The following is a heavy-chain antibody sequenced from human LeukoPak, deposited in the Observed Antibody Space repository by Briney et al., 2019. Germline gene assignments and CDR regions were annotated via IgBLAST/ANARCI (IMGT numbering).Heavy chain of an antibody. J-gene: IGHJ3*02. V-gene: IGHV4-59*01. CDR3: ARLRYFDPGAFDI. CDR2: IHYSGST. CDR1: GGSISSYY. Sequence: SETLSLTCTVSGGSISSYYWSWIRQPPGEGLEWIGYIHYSGSTNYNPSLKSRVTISADTSKNQFSLKLNSVTAADTAVYYCARLRYFDPGAFDIWGQGTMVTVSS. D-gene: IGHD3-9*01.